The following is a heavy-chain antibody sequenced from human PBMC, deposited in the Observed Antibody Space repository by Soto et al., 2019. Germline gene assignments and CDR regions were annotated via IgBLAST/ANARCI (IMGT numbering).Heavy chain of an antibody. CDR3: ARDLLELPYGMDV. CDR1: GGSISSGGYY. J-gene: IGHJ6*02. CDR2: IYYSGST. Sequence: SETLSLTCTVSGGSISSGGYYWSWIRQHPGKGLEWIGYIYYSGSTYYNPSLKSRVTIPVDTSKNQFSLKLSSVTAADTAVYYCARDLLELPYGMDVWGQGTTVTVSS. D-gene: IGHD1-7*01. V-gene: IGHV4-31*03.